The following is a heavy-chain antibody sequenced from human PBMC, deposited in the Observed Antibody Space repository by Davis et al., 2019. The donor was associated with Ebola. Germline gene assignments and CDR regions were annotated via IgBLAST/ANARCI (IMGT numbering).Heavy chain of an antibody. D-gene: IGHD2/OR15-2a*01. Sequence: GESLKISCAASGFTFSSYSMHWVRQAPGKGLEWVSSISSSSSYIYYADSVKGRFTISRDNAKNSLYLQMNSLRAEDTAVYYCAREPYFRGGYYFDYWGQGTLVTVSS. V-gene: IGHV3-21*01. CDR2: ISSSSSYI. J-gene: IGHJ4*02. CDR1: GFTFSSYS. CDR3: AREPYFRGGYYFDY.